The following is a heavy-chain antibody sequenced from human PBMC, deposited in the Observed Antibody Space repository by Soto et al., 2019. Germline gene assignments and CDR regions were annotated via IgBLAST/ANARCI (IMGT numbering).Heavy chain of an antibody. CDR2: ICSSGSSI. J-gene: IGHJ4*02. Sequence: GVSLRLSCAASGFTFSDYCMSWIRQAPGKGLEWVSYICSSGSSIYYADSVKGRFTISRDNAKNSLYLQMNSLRAEDTAVYYCARDPRQYYFDYWGQGTLVNVSS. V-gene: IGHV3-11*01. CDR1: GFTFSDYC. CDR3: ARDPRQYYFDY.